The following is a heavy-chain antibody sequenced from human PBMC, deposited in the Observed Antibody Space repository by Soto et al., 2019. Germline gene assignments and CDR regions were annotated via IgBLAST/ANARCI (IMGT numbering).Heavy chain of an antibody. CDR3: ARDPKTSGGQHWAFNYFDS. Sequence: LRLSCAASGFSFSISPMHWVRQAPVKGPEWVALISCDGTNKFYADSVKGRFTISRDNSKSTLYLQVDSLRPEDAAVYYCARDPKTSGGQHWAFNYFDSWGQGTLVTVSS. CDR2: ISCDGTNK. V-gene: IGHV3-30-3*01. J-gene: IGHJ4*02. D-gene: IGHD7-27*01. CDR1: GFSFSISP.